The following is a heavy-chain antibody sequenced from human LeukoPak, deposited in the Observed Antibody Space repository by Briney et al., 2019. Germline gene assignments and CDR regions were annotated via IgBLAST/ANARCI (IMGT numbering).Heavy chain of an antibody. CDR1: GYTFTSYG. D-gene: IGHD3-3*01. Sequence: ASVKVTCKASGYTFTSYGISWVRQAPGQGLEWMGWISAYNGNTNYAQKLQGRVTMTTDTSTSTAYMELRSLRSDDTAVYYCARDPPRGDFWSGYLAYCYYGMDVWGQGTTVTVSS. CDR3: ARDPPRGDFWSGYLAYCYYGMDV. J-gene: IGHJ6*02. CDR2: ISAYNGNT. V-gene: IGHV1-18*01.